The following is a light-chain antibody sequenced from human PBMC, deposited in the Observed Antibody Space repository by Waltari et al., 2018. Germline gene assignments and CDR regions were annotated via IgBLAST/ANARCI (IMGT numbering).Light chain of an antibody. J-gene: IGLJ2*01. CDR3: HSRDASGVAGS. CDR2: YKN. Sequence: SSELTQDPAVSVAMGQTVRIPCQGDSLRSSSENWYQQRPGQAPILVMYYKNNRPSGVPDRFSGSSSHNTASLTITGAQAEDEASYYCHSRDASGVAGSFGGGTKLTVL. V-gene: IGLV3-19*01. CDR1: SLRSSS.